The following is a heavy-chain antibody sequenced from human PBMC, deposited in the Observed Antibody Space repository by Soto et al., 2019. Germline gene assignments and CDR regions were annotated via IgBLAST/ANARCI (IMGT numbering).Heavy chain of an antibody. CDR1: GYTFSTYY. J-gene: IGHJ4*02. Sequence: QVQLVQSGAEVKKPGASVKVSCKASGYTFSTYYMHWVRQAPGQGLEWVGMINPSGDSPSYAQKFKGRVSMTRDTSTSTVYMELSSLRSEDTALYYCAAGHCSGGSCYIIGYWGQGTLVTVSS. D-gene: IGHD2-15*01. V-gene: IGHV1-46*03. CDR3: AAGHCSGGSCYIIGY. CDR2: INPSGDSP.